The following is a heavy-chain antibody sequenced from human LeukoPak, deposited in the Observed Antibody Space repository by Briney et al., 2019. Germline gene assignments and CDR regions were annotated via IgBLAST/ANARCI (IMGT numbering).Heavy chain of an antibody. CDR3: AKVWGSILGFDY. V-gene: IGHV3-23*01. CDR1: GFTFSAYG. CDR2: ISSGGGST. J-gene: IGHJ4*02. Sequence: GGTLRLSCAASGFTFSAYGMSWVRQAPGKGLEWVSAISSGGGSTYYADSVKGRFTISRDNSKNTLYLQMNSLSAEDTAVYYCAKVWGSILGFDYWGQGTLVTVSS. D-gene: IGHD3-3*01.